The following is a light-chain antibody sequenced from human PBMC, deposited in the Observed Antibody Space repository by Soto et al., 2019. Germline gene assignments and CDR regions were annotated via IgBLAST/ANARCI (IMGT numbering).Light chain of an antibody. CDR3: QQYDDLPIT. CDR1: PDISNY. V-gene: IGKV1-33*01. Sequence: DIQMTQSPSSLSASVGDRVTITCQARPDISNYLNWYQQKPGKAPKLLIYDASNLETGVPSRFSGSGSVTDFTFTISSLQPEDIATYYCQQYDDLPITFGQGTRLEIK. J-gene: IGKJ5*01. CDR2: DAS.